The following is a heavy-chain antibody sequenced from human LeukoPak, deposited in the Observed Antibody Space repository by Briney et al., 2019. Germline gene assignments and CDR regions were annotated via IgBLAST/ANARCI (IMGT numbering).Heavy chain of an antibody. CDR1: GFTFSSYW. CDR2: IKQDGSEK. Sequence: GGSLRLSCAASGFTFSSYWMSWVRQAPGKGLEWVANIKQDGSEKYYVDSVKGRFTISRDNAKNSLYLQMNSLRAEDTAVYYCARDIVQQLPNDYYYMDVWGKGTTVTVSS. CDR3: ARDIVQQLPNDYYYMDV. D-gene: IGHD6-13*01. J-gene: IGHJ6*03. V-gene: IGHV3-7*01.